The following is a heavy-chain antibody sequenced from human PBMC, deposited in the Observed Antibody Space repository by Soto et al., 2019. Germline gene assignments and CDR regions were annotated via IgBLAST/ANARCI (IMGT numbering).Heavy chain of an antibody. Sequence: EVQLVESGGGLVQPGASLRLSCVASGLTLSRHSKNRVRQAPGKGLEWVSYISSTTNSIHYADSVKGRFTVSRDNAENSVFLQMNSLRVEDTAVYYCARDVYRDYAPDSWGQGTLVTVTS. D-gene: IGHD4-17*01. J-gene: IGHJ5*02. CDR2: ISSTTNSI. V-gene: IGHV3-48*01. CDR3: ARDVYRDYAPDS. CDR1: GLTLSRHS.